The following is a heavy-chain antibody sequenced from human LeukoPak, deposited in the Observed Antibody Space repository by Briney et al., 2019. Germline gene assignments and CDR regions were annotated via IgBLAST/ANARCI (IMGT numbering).Heavy chain of an antibody. D-gene: IGHD3-10*01. V-gene: IGHV4-59*01. CDR3: ARVGAYNWFDP. Sequence: PSETLSLTCTVSSDSISSYYWSWIRQPPGKGLEWIGYIYYIGSTNYNPSLKSRVTILVDTSKNQFSLKLSSVTAADTAVYYCARVGAYNWFDPWGQGTLVTVSS. CDR2: IYYIGST. CDR1: SDSISSYY. J-gene: IGHJ5*02.